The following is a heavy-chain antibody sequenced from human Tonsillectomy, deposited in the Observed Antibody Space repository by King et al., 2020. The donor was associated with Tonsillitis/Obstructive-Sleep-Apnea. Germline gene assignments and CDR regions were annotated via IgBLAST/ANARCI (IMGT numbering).Heavy chain of an antibody. D-gene: IGHD2-2*01. CDR3: ARDHCSSTSCYGNYYYMDV. V-gene: IGHV4-59*01. CDR1: GGSLSSYY. CDR2: IFFSGST. Sequence: QLQESGPGLVNPLETLSLTCTVSGGSLSSYYLSWIRQPPGKGLEWIGYIFFSGSTHYNTPLKHRGTISVDTTKNTFSLKLSSVTAADTAVYYCARDHCSSTSCYGNYYYMDVWGKGTTVTVSS. J-gene: IGHJ6*03.